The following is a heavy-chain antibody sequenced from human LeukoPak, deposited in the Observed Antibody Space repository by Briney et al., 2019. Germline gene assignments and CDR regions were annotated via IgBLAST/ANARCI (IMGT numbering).Heavy chain of an antibody. J-gene: IGHJ5*02. CDR1: GYSISSGYY. CDR3: ASLWGYCSSTSCRGWFDP. CDR2: IYHSGST. Sequence: SETLSLTCAVSGYSISSGYYWGWIRQPPGKGLERIGSIYHSGSTYYNPSLKSRVTISVGTSKNQFSLKLSSVTAADTAVYYCASLWGYCSSTSCRGWFDPWGQGTLVTVSS. D-gene: IGHD2-2*01. V-gene: IGHV4-38-2*01.